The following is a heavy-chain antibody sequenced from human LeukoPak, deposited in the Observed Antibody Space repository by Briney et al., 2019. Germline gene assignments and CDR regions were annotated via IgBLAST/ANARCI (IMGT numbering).Heavy chain of an antibody. Sequence: PWGSLTLSCAVSGFTVSSNYMNWVRQAPGKGLEWVSIIYSDGSTFYYDYVQGRFTISRDNSKNTLLFQMNSLRAEDTAVYYGASDVGGVIVRLVFDIWGQGTAVTVSS. D-gene: IGHD3-16*02. V-gene: IGHV3-53*01. CDR3: ASDVGGVIVRLVFDI. CDR2: IYSDGST. J-gene: IGHJ3*02. CDR1: GFTVSSNY.